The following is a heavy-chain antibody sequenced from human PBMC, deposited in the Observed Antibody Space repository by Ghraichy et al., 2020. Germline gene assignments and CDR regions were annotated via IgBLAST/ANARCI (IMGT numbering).Heavy chain of an antibody. V-gene: IGHV4-34*01. CDR1: GGSFSGYY. CDR3: ARGHPVVEVVPVEFWYDL. J-gene: IGHJ5*02. Sequence: TLSLTCAVYGGSFSGYYWTWIRQTPGKGLEWIGEINHSGSTNYNPSLKSRLTLSVDTSMNLVSLKLDSVTAADAAVYYCARGHPVVEVVPVEFWYDLWGQGTLVTVSS. D-gene: IGHD2-15*01. CDR2: INHSGST.